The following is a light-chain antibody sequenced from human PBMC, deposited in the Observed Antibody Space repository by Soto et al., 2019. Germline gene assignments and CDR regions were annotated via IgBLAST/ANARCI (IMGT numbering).Light chain of an antibody. J-gene: IGKJ2*01. CDR3: QQYESHSSST. V-gene: IGKV1-5*01. Sequence: DIQMTQSPSTLSASVGDRVTITCRASQSISTWLAWYQQKPGKAPKLLIYDASSLQSGVPSRFSGSGSGTEFTLTISSLQPDDFATYYGQQYESHSSSTFGQGTKLESK. CDR1: QSISTW. CDR2: DAS.